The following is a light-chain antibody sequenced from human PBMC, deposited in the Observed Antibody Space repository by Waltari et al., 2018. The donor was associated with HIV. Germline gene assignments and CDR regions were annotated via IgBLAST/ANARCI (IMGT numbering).Light chain of an antibody. V-gene: IGLV1-40*01. CDR2: GTT. CDR3: QSYDSSLSGFVV. Sequence: QSVLTQPPSVSGAPGQRVTSACTGSSSNIGAGYDVHGTQQLPGTAPKVLIYGTTNRPSGVPDRFSGSKSGTSASLAITGLQAEDEADYYCQSYDSSLSGFVVFGGGTKVTVL. CDR1: SSNIGAGYD. J-gene: IGLJ2*01.